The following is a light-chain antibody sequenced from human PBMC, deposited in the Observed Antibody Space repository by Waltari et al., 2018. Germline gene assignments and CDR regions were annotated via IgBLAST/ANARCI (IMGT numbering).Light chain of an antibody. CDR2: GAS. V-gene: IGKV3-15*01. CDR1: QSVSSN. Sequence: EIVMTQSPAALSVSPGERATLSCRASQSVSSNLAWYQQKPGQAPRLLIYGASTRATGIPARFSCSGSETEFTLTISSMQSEDFAVYYCQQYDRWHTFGQGTRLEVK. CDR3: QQYDRWHT. J-gene: IGKJ2*01.